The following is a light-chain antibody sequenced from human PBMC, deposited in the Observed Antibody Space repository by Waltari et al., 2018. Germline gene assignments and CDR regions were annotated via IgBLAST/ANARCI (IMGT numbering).Light chain of an antibody. CDR1: GYTIGAGYD. Sequence: QSVLTQPPSVSGAPGQRVTISCTGGGYTIGAGYDVHWYRQLPGKAPELLIYGVNNRPSGVPDRFFGSLSGTSASLAITGLQAEDEADYYCQSYDTSLSVVFGGGTKLTV. CDR3: QSYDTSLSVV. CDR2: GVN. V-gene: IGLV1-40*01. J-gene: IGLJ2*01.